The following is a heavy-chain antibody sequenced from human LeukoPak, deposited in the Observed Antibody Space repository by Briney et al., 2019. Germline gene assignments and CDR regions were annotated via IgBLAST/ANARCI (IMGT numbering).Heavy chain of an antibody. CDR3: ARERVSIAVAGFDY. CDR1: GGSISSGDYY. CDR2: IYYSGST. D-gene: IGHD6-19*01. Sequence: SETLSLTCTVSGGSISSGDYYWSWIRQPPGKGLEWIGYIYYSGSTYYNPSLKSRVTISVETSKNQFSLKLSSVTAADTAVYYCARERVSIAVAGFDYWGQGTLVTVSS. V-gene: IGHV4-30-4*01. J-gene: IGHJ4*02.